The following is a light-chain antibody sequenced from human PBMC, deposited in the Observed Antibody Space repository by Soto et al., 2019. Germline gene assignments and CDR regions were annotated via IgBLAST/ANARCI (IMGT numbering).Light chain of an antibody. J-gene: IGKJ1*01. Sequence: DIQMTQSPSTLSASVGDRVTITCRASQSISSWLAWYQQKPGKPPNLLIYKASSLESGVPSRFSGSGSGTEFTLTISSLQPDDFATYYCQQHNSYPWTFGQGTEVEIK. V-gene: IGKV1-5*03. CDR3: QQHNSYPWT. CDR2: KAS. CDR1: QSISSW.